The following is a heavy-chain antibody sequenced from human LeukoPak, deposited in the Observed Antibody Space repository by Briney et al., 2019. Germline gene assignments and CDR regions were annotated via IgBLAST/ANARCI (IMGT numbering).Heavy chain of an antibody. J-gene: IGHJ3*02. CDR3: ARDGGYYDSSGYSRAFDI. V-gene: IGHV3-53*01. CDR1: GFTVSSNY. D-gene: IGHD3-22*01. CDR2: IYSGGST. Sequence: GGSLRLSCAASGFTVSSNYMSWVRQAPGKGLEWVSVIYSGGSTYYADSVKGRFTISRDKSKNTLYLQMNSLRAEDTAVYYCARDGGYYDSSGYSRAFDIWGQGTMVTVSS.